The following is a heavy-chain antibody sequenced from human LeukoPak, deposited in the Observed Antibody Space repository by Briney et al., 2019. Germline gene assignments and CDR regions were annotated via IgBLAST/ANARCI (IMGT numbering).Heavy chain of an antibody. CDR2: VIPIFGTA. Sequence: ASVKVSCKASGGTFSSYAISWARQAPGQGLEWMGGVIPIFGTANYAQKFQGRVTITADKSTSTAYMELSSLRSEDTAVYYCAREMATINGVGRYFDYWGQGTLVTVSS. J-gene: IGHJ4*02. CDR3: AREMATINGVGRYFDY. V-gene: IGHV1-69*06. D-gene: IGHD5-24*01. CDR1: GGTFSSYA.